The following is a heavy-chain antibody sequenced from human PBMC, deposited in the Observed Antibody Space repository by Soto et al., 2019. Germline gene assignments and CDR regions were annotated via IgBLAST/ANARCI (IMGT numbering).Heavy chain of an antibody. V-gene: IGHV3-74*01. Sequence: EVELVESGGGLVQPEGSLRLSCAASGFTFRNYGMHWVRQAPGKGLMWVAGVNNEGTTTGYADFVKGRFTIYRDNAKSTVVLQMDRLRAEDTAVYYCARDRKSAELDYWGQGTLVTVSS. CDR2: VNNEGTTT. J-gene: IGHJ4*02. D-gene: IGHD1-1*01. CDR1: GFTFRNYG. CDR3: ARDRKSAELDY.